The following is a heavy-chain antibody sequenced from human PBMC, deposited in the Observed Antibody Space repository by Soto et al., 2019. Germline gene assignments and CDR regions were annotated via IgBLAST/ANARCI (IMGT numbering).Heavy chain of an antibody. CDR3: ARGGRRSPGMDV. J-gene: IGHJ6*02. CDR2: IYYSGST. Sequence: QVQLQESGPGLVKPSQTLSLTCTVSGVSISSGGYYWSWIRQHPGKGLEWIGYIYYSGSTYYNPSLKSRVTLSVDTSKNQFSLKLSSVTAADTAVYYCARGGRRSPGMDVWGQGTTVTVSS. V-gene: IGHV4-31*03. CDR1: GVSISSGGYY.